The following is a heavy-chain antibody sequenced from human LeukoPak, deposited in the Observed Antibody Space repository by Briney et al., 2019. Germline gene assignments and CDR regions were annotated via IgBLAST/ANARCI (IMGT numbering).Heavy chain of an antibody. CDR3: AKGPLRGTTAAIDY. J-gene: IGHJ4*02. D-gene: IGHD1-1*01. V-gene: IGHV3-30*18. CDR1: GFTFNNYG. CDR2: ISYDGRNK. Sequence: GGSLRLSCAASGFTFNNYGMHWVRQAPGKGLEWVAVISYDGRNKHYPDSVKGRFTISRDISTDTLWLQMDSLRTEDTAVYYCAKGPLRGTTAAIDYWGQGTLVTVSS.